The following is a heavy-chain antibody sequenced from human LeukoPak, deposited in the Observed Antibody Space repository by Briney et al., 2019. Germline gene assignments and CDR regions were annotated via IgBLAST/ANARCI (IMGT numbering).Heavy chain of an antibody. D-gene: IGHD2-15*01. CDR2: IKPDGSDK. CDR1: GFTFASLG. CDR3: ARGVFYCSGGSCYAFDI. J-gene: IGHJ3*02. V-gene: IGHV3-7*01. Sequence: PGGSRRLSCTTSGFTFASLGMHWVRQAPGKGLGWVANIKPDGSDKYYVDSVKGRFTISRDNAKNSLYLQVNSLRAEDTAVYYCARGVFYCSGGSCYAFDIWGQGTMVTVSS.